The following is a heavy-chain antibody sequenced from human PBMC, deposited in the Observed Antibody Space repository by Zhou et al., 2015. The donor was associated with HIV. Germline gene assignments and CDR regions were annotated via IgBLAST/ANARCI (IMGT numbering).Heavy chain of an antibody. V-gene: IGHV1-18*01. CDR1: GYDFGSFG. CDR2: ISVHNGKT. CDR3: ARDRMETAVGYYNHYYGMDV. D-gene: IGHD2-21*02. Sequence: QVRLVQSEGEAGKPGASVRVSCKTSGYDFGSFGVNWVRQAPGQGLEWLGWISVHNGKTEVAQKFQGRATMTTDTSTATLYMDLTNLRADDTAVYYCARDRMETAVGYYNHYYGMDVWGQGTTVTVSS. J-gene: IGHJ6*02.